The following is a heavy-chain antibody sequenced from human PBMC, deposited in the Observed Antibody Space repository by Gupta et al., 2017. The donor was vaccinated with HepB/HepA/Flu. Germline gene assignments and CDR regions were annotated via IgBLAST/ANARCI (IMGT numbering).Heavy chain of an antibody. CDR3: ARVVRYYDSSGYYPRRYYYYYMDV. D-gene: IGHD3-22*01. CDR2: INHSGST. J-gene: IGHJ6*03. Sequence: QVQLQQWGAGLLKPSETLSLTCAVYGGSFSGYYWSWIRQPPGQGLEWIGEINHSGSTNYNPSLKSRVTISVDTSKNQFSLKLSSVTAADTAVYYCARVVRYYDSSGYYPRRYYYYYMDVWGKGTTVTVSS. V-gene: IGHV4-34*01. CDR1: GGSFSGYY.